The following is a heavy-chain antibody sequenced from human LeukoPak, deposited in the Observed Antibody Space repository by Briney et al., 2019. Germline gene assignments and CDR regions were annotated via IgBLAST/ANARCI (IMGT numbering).Heavy chain of an antibody. V-gene: IGHV4-4*07. CDR3: AREAWYCSSTSCYVGIDY. Sequence: PSETLSLTCTVSGGSISSYYWNWIRQPAGKGLEWIGRIYTSGSTNYNPSLKSRVTMSVDTSKNQFSLKLSSVTAADTAVYYCAREAWYCSSTSCYVGIDYWGQGTLVTVSS. D-gene: IGHD2-2*01. CDR2: IYTSGST. J-gene: IGHJ4*02. CDR1: GGSISSYY.